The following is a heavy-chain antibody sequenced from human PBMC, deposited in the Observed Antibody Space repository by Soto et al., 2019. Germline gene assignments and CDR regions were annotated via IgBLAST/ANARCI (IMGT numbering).Heavy chain of an antibody. D-gene: IGHD3-3*01. CDR3: AKGGTIFGVVIIYYYMDV. Sequence: VQLLESGGGLVQPGGSLRLSCAASGFTFSSYAMSWVRQAPGKGLEWVSAISGSGGSTYYADSVKGRFTISRDNSKNTLYLQMNSLRAEDTAVYYCAKGGTIFGVVIIYYYMDVWGKGTTVTVSS. CDR1: GFTFSSYA. J-gene: IGHJ6*03. CDR2: ISGSGGST. V-gene: IGHV3-23*01.